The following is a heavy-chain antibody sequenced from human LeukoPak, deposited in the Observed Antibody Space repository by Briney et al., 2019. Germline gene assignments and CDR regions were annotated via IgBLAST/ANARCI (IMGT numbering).Heavy chain of an antibody. CDR2: INTNSGGT. Sequence: ASVKVSCKPSGYTFSGYYMYWVRQAPGQGLEWMGWINTNSGGTNYAQKFQGRVTMTRDTSISTAYMELSRLRSDDTAVYYCARDIKFCRSFYYFDCWGQGTLVTVSS. CDR1: GYTFSGYY. V-gene: IGHV1-2*02. J-gene: IGHJ4*02. CDR3: ARDIKFCRSFYYFDC. D-gene: IGHD1-26*01.